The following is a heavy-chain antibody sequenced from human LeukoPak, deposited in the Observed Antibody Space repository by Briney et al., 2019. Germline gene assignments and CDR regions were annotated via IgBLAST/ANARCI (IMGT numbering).Heavy chain of an antibody. CDR2: IYYSGST. CDR1: GGSISSYY. J-gene: IGHJ6*03. V-gene: IGHV4-39*07. D-gene: IGHD3-22*01. CDR3: ARGGPYDSSGYPYYYYYYYMDV. Sequence: NSSETLSLTCTVSGGSISSYYWGWIRQPPGKGLEWIGSIYYSGSTYYNPSLKSRVTISVDTSKNQFSLKLSSVTAADTAVYYCARGGPYDSSGYPYYYYYYYMDVWGKGTTVTVSS.